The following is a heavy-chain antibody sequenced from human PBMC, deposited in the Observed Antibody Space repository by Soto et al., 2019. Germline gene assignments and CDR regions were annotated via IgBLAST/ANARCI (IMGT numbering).Heavy chain of an antibody. V-gene: IGHV3-7*01. D-gene: IGHD2-2*01. CDR2: IKQDGSEK. J-gene: IGHJ6*03. CDR3: ARGTRGYFSSTSCYFSPSLRYYMDV. Sequence: GGSLRLSCAASGFTFSSYWMSWVRQAPGKGLEWVANIKQDGSEKYYVDSVKGRFTISRDNAKNSLYLQMNSLRAEDTAVYYCARGTRGYFSSTSCYFSPSLRYYMDVWGKGTTVTVSS. CDR1: GFTFSSYW.